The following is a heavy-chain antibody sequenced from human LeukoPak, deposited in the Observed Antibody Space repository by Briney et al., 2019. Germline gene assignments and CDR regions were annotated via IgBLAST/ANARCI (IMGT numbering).Heavy chain of an antibody. CDR3: ASAGGYSYGTIGPLMPFDI. CDR1: GYTFSDYW. Sequence: GESLQISCKGSGYTFSDYWITWVRQMPGKGLEWMGRIDPSDSYAHYNPSFEGHVTISADKSISTAYLQRGGLKASDAAMYYCASAGGYSYGTIGPLMPFDIWGQGTMVTVSS. D-gene: IGHD5-18*01. J-gene: IGHJ3*02. CDR2: IDPSDSYA. V-gene: IGHV5-10-1*01.